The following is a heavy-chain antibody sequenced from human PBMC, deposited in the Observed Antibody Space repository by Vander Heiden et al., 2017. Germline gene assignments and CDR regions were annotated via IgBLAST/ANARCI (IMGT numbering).Heavy chain of an antibody. CDR1: GWSFSGYY. V-gene: IGHV4-34*01. CDR3: AREWQWLVRGWFDP. D-gene: IGHD6-19*01. Sequence: QPQPRGPGLFKPSETLSLTCAVSGWSFSGYYWCWSRRPPGKGLEWIGETNHSGSPNYNPSLKGRVTISVDTSKNQFSLKLSSVTAADTAVYYCAREWQWLVRGWFDPWGQGTLVTVSS. CDR2: TNHSGSP. J-gene: IGHJ5*02.